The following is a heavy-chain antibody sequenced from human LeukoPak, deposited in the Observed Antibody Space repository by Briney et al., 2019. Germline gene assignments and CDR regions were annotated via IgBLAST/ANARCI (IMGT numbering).Heavy chain of an antibody. D-gene: IGHD2-21*02. J-gene: IGHJ4*02. CDR2: ISSSGDST. CDR3: ARISRFCGGDCYSYFDI. Sequence: GSLRLSCAASGFTYSTYAMAWVRQAPGKGLEGLEWVSAISSSGDSTFYADSVKGRFTISRDNSKNTLSLQMNSLRAEDTAVFYCARISRFCGGDCYSYFDIWGQGTLVTVSS. CDR1: GFTYSTYA. V-gene: IGHV3-23*01.